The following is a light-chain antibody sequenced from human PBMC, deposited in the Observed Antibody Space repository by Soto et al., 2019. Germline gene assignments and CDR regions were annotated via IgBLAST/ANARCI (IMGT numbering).Light chain of an antibody. CDR3: QQYNSYST. V-gene: IGKV1-5*03. Sequence: DIQMTQSPSTLSASVGDRVTITCRASQRISTWLAWYQQKPGKAPKLLVYKASTLERGVPSRFSGSGSRTEFTLTISSLQPDDFATYYYQQYNSYSTFSQGTKVEIK. CDR1: QRISTW. CDR2: KAS. J-gene: IGKJ1*01.